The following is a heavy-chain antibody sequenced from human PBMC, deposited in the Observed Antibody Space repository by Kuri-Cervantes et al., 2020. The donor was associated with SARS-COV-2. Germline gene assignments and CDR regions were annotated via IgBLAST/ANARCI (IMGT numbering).Heavy chain of an antibody. V-gene: IGHV4-31*03. D-gene: IGHD4-23*01. CDR1: GGSISSSVSY. CDR3: ATDKPSYGGNGYLEL. CDR2: IYYNGIT. Sequence: SETLSLTCSVSGGSISSSVSYWSWIRHRPGKGLEWIGNIYYNGITYYNPSLKSRITISVDTSKNQFSLKLSSVTAADTAVYYCATDKPSYGGNGYLELWGQGTLVTVSS. J-gene: IGHJ1*01.